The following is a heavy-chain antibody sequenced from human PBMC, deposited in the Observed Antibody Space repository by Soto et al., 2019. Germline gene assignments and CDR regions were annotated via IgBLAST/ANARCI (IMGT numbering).Heavy chain of an antibody. CDR1: GFTFSDYY. V-gene: IGHV3-11*01. CDR2: ISSSGSII. Sequence: LRLSCAASGFTFSDYYMSWIRQAPGKGLEWVSYISSSGSIIYYADSVKGRFTISRDNAKNSLYLQMNSLRAEDTAVYYCARDQGYYESSGYFDYWGQGTLVTVSS. J-gene: IGHJ4*02. CDR3: ARDQGYYESSGYFDY. D-gene: IGHD3-22*01.